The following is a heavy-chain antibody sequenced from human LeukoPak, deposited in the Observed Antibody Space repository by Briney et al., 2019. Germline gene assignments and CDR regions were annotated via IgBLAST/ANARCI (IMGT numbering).Heavy chain of an antibody. J-gene: IGHJ4*02. D-gene: IGHD6-19*01. CDR1: GFTFDDYA. V-gene: IGHV3-9*03. CDR3: AKGGAVADFFDY. CDR2: ISWNSGSI. Sequence: PGRSLRLSCAASGFTFDDYAMHWVRQAPGKGLEWVPGISWNSGSIGYADSVKGRFTISRDNAKNSLYLQMNSLRAEDMALYYCAKGGAVADFFDYWGQGTLVTVSS.